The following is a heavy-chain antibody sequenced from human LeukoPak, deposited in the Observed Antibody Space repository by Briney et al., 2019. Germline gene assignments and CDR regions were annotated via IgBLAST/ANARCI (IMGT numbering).Heavy chain of an antibody. CDR3: AKEEYSSVRGAFDI. V-gene: IGHV3-23*01. CDR2: ISGPGGAT. J-gene: IGHJ3*02. Sequence: GGSLRLSCAASGFTFSSYAMHWVRQAPGKGLEWVSTISGPGGATFYADSVKGRFTISRDNSKNTLYLQMNSLRVEDTAVYYCAKEEYSSVRGAFDIWGQGTMVTVSS. CDR1: GFTFSSYA. D-gene: IGHD6-19*01.